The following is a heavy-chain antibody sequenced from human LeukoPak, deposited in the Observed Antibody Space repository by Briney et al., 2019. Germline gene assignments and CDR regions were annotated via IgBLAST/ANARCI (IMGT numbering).Heavy chain of an antibody. V-gene: IGHV4-39*07. Sequence: PSETLSLTCTVSGGSISSSSYYWGWIRQPPGKGLEWIGSIYYSGSTYYNPSLKSRVTISVDTSKNQFSLKLSSVTAADTAVYYCARVGYCTNGVCRRESYYFDYWGQGTLVTVSS. CDR2: IYYSGST. CDR1: GGSISSSSYY. CDR3: ARVGYCTNGVCRRESYYFDY. D-gene: IGHD2-8*01. J-gene: IGHJ4*02.